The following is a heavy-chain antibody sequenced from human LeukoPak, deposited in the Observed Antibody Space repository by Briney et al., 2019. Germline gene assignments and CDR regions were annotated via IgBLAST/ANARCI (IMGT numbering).Heavy chain of an antibody. CDR1: GYTLTELP. CDR3: ATADTYYYDSSGPDAFDI. Sequence: ASVKVSCKVSGYTLTELPMHWVRQAPGKGLEWMGGFDPEDGETIYAQKFQGRVTMTEDTSTDTAYMELSSLRSEDTAVYYCATADTYYYDSSGPDAFDIWGQGTMVTVSS. J-gene: IGHJ3*02. D-gene: IGHD3-22*01. V-gene: IGHV1-24*01. CDR2: FDPEDGET.